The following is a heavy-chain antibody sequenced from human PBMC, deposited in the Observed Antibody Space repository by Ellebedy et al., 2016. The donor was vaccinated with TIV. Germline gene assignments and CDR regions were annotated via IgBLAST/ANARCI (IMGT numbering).Heavy chain of an antibody. CDR3: ARDRHVDRGDCLDY. D-gene: IGHD2-21*02. CDR1: GFTFSSYW. CDR2: IKQDGSEK. Sequence: GESLKISCAAPGFTFSSYWMSWVRQAPGEGLEWVANIKQDGSEKYYVDSVKGRFTISRDNSKNTVYLQMNSLGAEDTAVFYFARDRHVDRGDCLDYWGQGTLVTVSS. J-gene: IGHJ4*02. V-gene: IGHV3-7*01.